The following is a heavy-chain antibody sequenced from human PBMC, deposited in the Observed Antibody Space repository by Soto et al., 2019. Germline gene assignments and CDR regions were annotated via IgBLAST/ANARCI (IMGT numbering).Heavy chain of an antibody. CDR2: IYPGDSDT. Sequence: RGESLKISCKGSGYSFTSYWIGWVRQMPGKGLEWMGIIYPGDSDTRYSPSFQGQVTISADKSISTAYLQWSSLKASDTAMYYCARHRTYCSSTSCYNYNWFDPWGQGTLVTVSS. D-gene: IGHD2-2*02. V-gene: IGHV5-51*01. CDR1: GYSFTSYW. CDR3: ARHRTYCSSTSCYNYNWFDP. J-gene: IGHJ5*02.